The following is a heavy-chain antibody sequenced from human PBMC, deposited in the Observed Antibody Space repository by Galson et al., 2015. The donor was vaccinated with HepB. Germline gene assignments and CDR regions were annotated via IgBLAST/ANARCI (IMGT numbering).Heavy chain of an antibody. V-gene: IGHV3-21*01. CDR3: ARWGIYDSSGYYYAYFDY. J-gene: IGHJ4*02. Sequence: SLRLSCAASGFTFSSYSMNWVRQAPGKGLEWVSSISSSSSYIYYADSVKGRFTISRDNAKNSLYLQMNSLRAEDTAVYYCARWGIYDSSGYYYAYFDYWGQGTLVTVSS. CDR1: GFTFSSYS. CDR2: ISSSSSYI. D-gene: IGHD3-22*01.